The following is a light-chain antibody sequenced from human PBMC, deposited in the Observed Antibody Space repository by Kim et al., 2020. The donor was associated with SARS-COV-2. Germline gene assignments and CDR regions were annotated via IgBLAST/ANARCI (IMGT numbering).Light chain of an antibody. V-gene: IGKV3-20*01. CDR1: QSGSRNY. CDR3: QHYGGSRYT. Sequence: SPGERATLSCRASQSGSRNYLAWYQQKLGQTPRLLIYGASTRAPGIPDRFSGSGSGADFTLTISSLGPEDFAVYYCQHYGGSRYTFGQGTKLEI. J-gene: IGKJ2*01. CDR2: GAS.